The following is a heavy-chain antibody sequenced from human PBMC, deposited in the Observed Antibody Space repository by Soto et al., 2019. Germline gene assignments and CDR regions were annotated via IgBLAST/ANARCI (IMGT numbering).Heavy chain of an antibody. CDR3: AREVTEDYYYYGMDV. CDR2: INPNSGGT. V-gene: IGHV1-2*04. CDR1: GYTFTGYY. D-gene: IGHD4-4*01. Sequence: ASVKVSCKASGYTFTGYYMHWVRQAPGQGLEWMGWINPNSGGTNYAQKFQGWVTMTRDTSISTAYMELSRLRSDDTAVYYCAREVTEDYYYYGMDVWGQGTTVTVSS. J-gene: IGHJ6*02.